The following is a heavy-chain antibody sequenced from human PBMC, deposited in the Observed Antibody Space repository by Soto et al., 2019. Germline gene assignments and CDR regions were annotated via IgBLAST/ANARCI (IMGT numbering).Heavy chain of an antibody. D-gene: IGHD3-16*01. J-gene: IGHJ4*02. CDR1: GFTVSNNY. Sequence: EVQLVESGGGLVQPGGSLTLSCAVSGFTVSNNYMSWVRQAPGKGLEWVSIIYAGGNTYYADPVKGRFTISRHNSNNTLYLQMNNLRAEDTALYYCAKGDFDYWSQGTLVTVSS. CDR2: IYAGGNT. V-gene: IGHV3-53*04. CDR3: AKGDFDY.